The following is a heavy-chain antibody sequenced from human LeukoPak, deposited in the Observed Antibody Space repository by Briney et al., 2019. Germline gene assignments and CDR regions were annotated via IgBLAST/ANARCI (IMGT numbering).Heavy chain of an antibody. CDR1: GGSISSSSYY. CDR3: ASHYFNYYDSSGNDAFDI. D-gene: IGHD3-22*01. V-gene: IGHV4-39*01. Sequence: PSETLSLTCTVSGGSISSSSYYWGWIRQPPGKGLEWIGSIYYSGSTYYNPSLKSRVTISVDTSKNQFSLKLSSVTAADTAVYYCASHYFNYYDSSGNDAFDIWGQGTMVTVSS. J-gene: IGHJ3*02. CDR2: IYYSGST.